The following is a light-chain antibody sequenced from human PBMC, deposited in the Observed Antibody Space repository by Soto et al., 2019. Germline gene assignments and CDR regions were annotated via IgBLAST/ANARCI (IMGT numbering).Light chain of an antibody. CDR3: QQRVDWLT. CDR2: DAS. CDR1: QSISSN. Sequence: EIVMTQSPATLSVSPGERATLSCRASQSISSNLAWYQQKPGRAPRLLIHDASTRATGIPARFSGSGSGTEFTLTISSLQSEDFAVYYCQQRVDWLTFGGGTKLEIK. V-gene: IGKV3-15*01. J-gene: IGKJ4*01.